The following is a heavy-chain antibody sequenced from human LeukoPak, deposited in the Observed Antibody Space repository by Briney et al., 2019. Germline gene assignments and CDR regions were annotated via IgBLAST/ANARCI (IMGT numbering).Heavy chain of an antibody. Sequence: GSLRLSCAASGFTFSNYAMSWVRQAPGKGLEWVSVISTTGGTTYYADSVKGRFTISRDNSKNTLYLQMNNLRAEDTALYYCAKQPQGISSWFDPWGQGTLVTVSS. CDR3: AKQPQGISSWFDP. CDR1: GFTFSNYA. V-gene: IGHV3-23*01. CDR2: ISTTGGTT. J-gene: IGHJ5*02. D-gene: IGHD6-6*01.